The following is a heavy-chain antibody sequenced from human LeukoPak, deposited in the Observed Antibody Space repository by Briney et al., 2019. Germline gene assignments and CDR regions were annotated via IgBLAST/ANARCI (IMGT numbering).Heavy chain of an antibody. CDR1: GGSISSGSYY. CDR3: AREGRIVGATAGLDH. J-gene: IGHJ4*02. CDR2: IYTSGST. D-gene: IGHD1-26*01. Sequence: SETLSLTCTVSGGSISSGSYYWSWIRQPAGKGLEWIGRIYTSGSTNYNPSLKSRVTISVGTSKNQFSLKLSSVTAADTAVYYCAREGRIVGATAGLDHWGQGTLVTVSS. V-gene: IGHV4-61*02.